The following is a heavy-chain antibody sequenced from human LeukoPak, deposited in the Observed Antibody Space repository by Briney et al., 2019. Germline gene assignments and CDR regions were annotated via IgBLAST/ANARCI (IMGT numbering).Heavy chain of an antibody. CDR3: VLSSTARGGNDY. CDR1: GFTFSTYW. CDR2: IKQDGSEK. J-gene: IGHJ4*02. V-gene: IGHV3-7*03. Sequence: GGSLRLSCAASGFTFSTYWMSWVRQAPGKGLEWVANIKQDGSEKYHVDSVKGRFTISRDNAKNSLYLQMNSLRAEDTAVYYCVLSSTARGGNDYWGQGTLVTVSS. D-gene: IGHD5-18*01.